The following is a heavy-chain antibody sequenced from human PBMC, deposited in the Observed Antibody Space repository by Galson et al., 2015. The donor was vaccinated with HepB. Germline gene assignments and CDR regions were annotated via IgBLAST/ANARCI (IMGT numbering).Heavy chain of an antibody. CDR2: ISSSSSTI. J-gene: IGHJ6*03. V-gene: IGHV3-48*02. D-gene: IGHD6-13*01. Sequence: SLRLSCAASGFTFSSYSMNWVRQAPGKGLEWVSYISSSSSTIYYADSVKGRFTISRDNAKNSLYLQMNSLRDEDTAVYYCARVYSSSWNYYYYMDVWGKGTTVTVSS. CDR1: GFTFSSYS. CDR3: ARVYSSSWNYYYYMDV.